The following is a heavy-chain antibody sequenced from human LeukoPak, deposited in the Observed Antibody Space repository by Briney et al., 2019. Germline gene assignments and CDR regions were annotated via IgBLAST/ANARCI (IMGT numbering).Heavy chain of an antibody. CDR3: AKDLLQGRWFGELTFDY. Sequence: PGGSLRLSCAASGFTFSSYAMSWVRQAPGKGLEWVSAISGSGGSTYYADSVKGRFTISRDNSKNTLYLQMNSLRAEDTAVYYCAKDLLQGRWFGELTFDYWGQGTLVTVSS. CDR1: GFTFSSYA. V-gene: IGHV3-23*01. J-gene: IGHJ4*02. D-gene: IGHD3-10*01. CDR2: ISGSGGST.